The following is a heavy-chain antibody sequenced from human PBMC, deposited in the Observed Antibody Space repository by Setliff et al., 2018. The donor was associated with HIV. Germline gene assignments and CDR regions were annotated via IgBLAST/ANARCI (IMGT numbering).Heavy chain of an antibody. D-gene: IGHD5-18*01. CDR2: IDSGGST. V-gene: IGHV3-66*02. CDR3: ARDQWGYSYGYYYYYYMDV. J-gene: IGHJ6*03. CDR1: GFTVSSNY. Sequence: PGESLRLSCAASGFTVSSNYMSWVRQAPGKGLEWVPVIDSGGSTYYADSVKGRFTISRDNSKNTLYLQMNSLRAEDTAVYYCARDQWGYSYGYYYYYYMDVWGKGTTVTVSS.